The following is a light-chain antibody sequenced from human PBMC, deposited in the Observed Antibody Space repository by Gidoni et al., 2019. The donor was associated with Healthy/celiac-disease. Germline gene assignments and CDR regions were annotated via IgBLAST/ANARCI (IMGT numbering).Light chain of an antibody. J-gene: IGKJ2*01. V-gene: IGKV3-20*01. CDR3: QQYGSSSYT. Sequence: EIVLTPPPGTLSLSPGERATLSCSASQSVSSSYLAWYQQKPGQAPRLLIYGASSRATGIPDRFSGSGSGTDFTLTISRLEPEDFAVYYCQQYGSSSYTFGQGTKLEIK. CDR2: GAS. CDR1: QSVSSSY.